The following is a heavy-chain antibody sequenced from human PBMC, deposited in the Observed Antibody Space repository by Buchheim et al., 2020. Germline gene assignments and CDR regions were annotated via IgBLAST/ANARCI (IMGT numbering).Heavy chain of an antibody. Sequence: QVQLVESGGGVVQPGRSLRLSCAASGFTFSSYGMHWVRQAPGKGLEWVAVISYDGSNKYYADSVKGRFTISRDNSKNKLYLQMNSLRAEDTAVYYCAKDSDRGPAVKSGFDYWGQGTL. CDR1: GFTFSSYG. CDR3: AKDSDRGPAVKSGFDY. J-gene: IGHJ4*02. V-gene: IGHV3-30*18. D-gene: IGHD2-2*01. CDR2: ISYDGSNK.